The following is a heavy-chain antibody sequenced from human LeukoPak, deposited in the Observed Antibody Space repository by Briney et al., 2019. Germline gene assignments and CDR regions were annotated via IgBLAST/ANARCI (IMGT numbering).Heavy chain of an antibody. CDR3: ARARAGTTGTSWFDP. Sequence: ASVKVSCKASGYTFTGYYMHWVRQAPGQGPEWMGWINPNSGGTNYAQKFQGRVTMTRDTSISTAYMELSRLRSDDTAVYYCARARAGTTGTSWFDPWGQGTLVTVSS. CDR1: GYTFTGYY. D-gene: IGHD1-1*01. V-gene: IGHV1-2*02. CDR2: INPNSGGT. J-gene: IGHJ5*02.